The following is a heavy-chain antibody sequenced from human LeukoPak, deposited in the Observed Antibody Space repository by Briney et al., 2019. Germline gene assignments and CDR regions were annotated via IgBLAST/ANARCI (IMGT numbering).Heavy chain of an antibody. D-gene: IGHD1-1*01. J-gene: IGHJ4*02. Sequence: ASVKVSCKASGYIFTDYYLHWVRQAPGQGLEWMGDITPKSGGASYAQKFQGRITVTRDTSISTAYMELRSLRSDDTAVYYCARGRAVTTTGSQILFAYWGQGILVTVSS. CDR1: GYIFTDYY. CDR3: ARGRAVTTTGSQILFAY. V-gene: IGHV1-2*02. CDR2: ITPKSGGA.